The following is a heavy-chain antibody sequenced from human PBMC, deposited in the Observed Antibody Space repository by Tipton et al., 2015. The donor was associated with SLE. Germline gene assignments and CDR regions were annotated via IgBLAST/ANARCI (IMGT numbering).Heavy chain of an antibody. D-gene: IGHD2-21*01. CDR1: GFTFGDYA. CDR2: IRSKAYGGTT. J-gene: IGHJ3*02. Sequence: SLRLSCTASGFTFGDYAMSWVRQAPGKGLEWVGFIRSKAYGGTTEYAASVKGRFTISRDDSKSIAYLQMNSLKTEDTAVYYCTGGGGVDASDIWGQGTMVTVSS. V-gene: IGHV3-49*04. CDR3: TGGGGVDASDI.